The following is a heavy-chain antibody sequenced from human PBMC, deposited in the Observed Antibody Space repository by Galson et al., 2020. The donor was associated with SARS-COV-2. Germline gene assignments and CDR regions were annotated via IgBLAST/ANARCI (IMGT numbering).Heavy chain of an antibody. CDR1: GGSISSGSYY. Sequence: SETLSLTCTVSGGSISSGSYYWSWIRQPAGKGLEWIGRIYTSGSTNYNPSLKSRVTISVDTSKNQFSLKLSSVTAADTAVYYCATPYSNSRAFDIWGQGTMVTVSS. D-gene: IGHD4-4*01. V-gene: IGHV4-61*02. CDR3: ATPYSNSRAFDI. CDR2: IYTSGST. J-gene: IGHJ3*02.